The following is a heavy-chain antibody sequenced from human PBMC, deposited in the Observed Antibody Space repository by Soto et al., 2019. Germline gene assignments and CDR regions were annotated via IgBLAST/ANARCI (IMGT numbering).Heavy chain of an antibody. V-gene: IGHV3-7*03. CDR3: ARYFRGSRRYFFDY. J-gene: IGHJ4*02. CDR2: INKDGGGT. D-gene: IGHD6-19*01. CDR1: GFTFISSF. Sequence: GGSLRLSCVASGFTFISSFMDWVRQAPGKGLEWVANINKDGGGTYYVDSVEGRFTISRDNAKNSLYLQMNSLRGEDTAVYYCARYFRGSRRYFFDYWGQGTRVTVSS.